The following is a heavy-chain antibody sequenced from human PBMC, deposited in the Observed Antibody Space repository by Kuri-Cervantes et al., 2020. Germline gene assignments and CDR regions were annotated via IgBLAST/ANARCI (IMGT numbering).Heavy chain of an antibody. D-gene: IGHD5-18*01. CDR2: IYYSGST. J-gene: IGHJ4*02. V-gene: IGHV4-59*08. Sequence: SETLSLTCTVSGGSISSYYWSWIRQPPGKGLEWIGYIYYSGSTNYNPSLKSRVTISVDTSKNQFSLKLSSVTAADTAVYYCARPDVDTASGFTGGRFDYWGQGTLVTVSS. CDR1: GGSISSYY. CDR3: ARPDVDTASGFTGGRFDY.